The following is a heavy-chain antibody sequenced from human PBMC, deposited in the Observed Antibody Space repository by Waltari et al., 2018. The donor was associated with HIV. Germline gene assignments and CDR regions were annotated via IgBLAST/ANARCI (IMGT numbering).Heavy chain of an antibody. J-gene: IGHJ6*02. CDR1: GGTFSSYA. CDR2: IIPILGIA. CDR3: ASSGDNGIEVGMDV. Sequence: QVQLVQSGAEVKKPGSSVKVSCKASGGTFSSYAISWVRQAPGQGLEWMGRIIPILGIANYAQKFQGRVTITADKSTSTAYMELSSLRSEDTAVYYCASSGDNGIEVGMDVWGQGTTVTVSS. D-gene: IGHD5-12*01. V-gene: IGHV1-69*04.